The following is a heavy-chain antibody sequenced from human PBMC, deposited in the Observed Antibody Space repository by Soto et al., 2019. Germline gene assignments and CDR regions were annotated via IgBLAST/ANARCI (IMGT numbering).Heavy chain of an antibody. V-gene: IGHV3-48*02. D-gene: IGHD6-19*01. CDR3: ADQKIRFSVAGTLYGLGV. CDR2: ISSTSGTI. Sequence: GSLRLSCEASGFVFSTYSMNWVRQAPGKGLEWISYISSTSGTIYYADSVKGRFAIFRDNAKNSLFLQMNGLRDDDTAVYYCADQKIRFSVAGTLYGLGVWGQGTTVTVSS. CDR1: GFVFSTYS. J-gene: IGHJ6*02.